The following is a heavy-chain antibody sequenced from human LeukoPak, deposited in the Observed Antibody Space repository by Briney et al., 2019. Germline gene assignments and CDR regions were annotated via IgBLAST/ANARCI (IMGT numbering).Heavy chain of an antibody. J-gene: IGHJ4*02. V-gene: IGHV4-38-2*01. CDR3: ARGYNWNDVTIDY. Sequence: PSETLSLTCAVTGYSISRGYYWGWIRQPPGKGLEWIGSIYHSGSNYYNPSLKSRVTISVDTSKNQCSLKLSSVTAADTAVYYCARGYNWNDVTIDYWGQGTLVTVSS. CDR2: IYHSGSN. D-gene: IGHD1-20*01. CDR1: GYSISRGYY.